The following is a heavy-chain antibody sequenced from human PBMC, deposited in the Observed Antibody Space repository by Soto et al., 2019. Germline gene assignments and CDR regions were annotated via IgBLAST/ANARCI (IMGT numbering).Heavy chain of an antibody. V-gene: IGHV1-18*01. Sequence: ASVKVSCEASGYSFTRYGIAWARQAPGQGLEWMGWINTYNGNTNYAQNLQGRVTLTTDTSTSTAYMELTSLRSNDTAIYYCAMVDVYVTPSPQDVWGQGTTVPSP. D-gene: IGHD3-16*01. CDR1: GYSFTRYG. J-gene: IGHJ6*02. CDR3: AMVDVYVTPSPQDV. CDR2: INTYNGNT.